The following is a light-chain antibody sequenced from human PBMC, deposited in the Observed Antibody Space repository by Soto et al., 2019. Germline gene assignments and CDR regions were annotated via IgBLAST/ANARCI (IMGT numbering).Light chain of an antibody. CDR2: EVS. V-gene: IGLV2-14*01. CDR3: SSYATSSPYV. Sequence: QSVLTQPASVSGSPGQSITISCTGTSSDVGGYKYVSWYQQHPGKAPKLVIYEVSHRPSGISDRFSGSKSGNTASLTISGLQVEDEADYYCSSYATSSPYVFGPGTKVTVL. J-gene: IGLJ1*01. CDR1: SSDVGGYKY.